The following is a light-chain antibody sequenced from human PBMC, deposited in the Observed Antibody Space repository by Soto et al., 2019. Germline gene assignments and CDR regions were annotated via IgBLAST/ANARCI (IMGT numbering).Light chain of an antibody. Sequence: VMKLDPATLSLSPGERAILSCRASQTINDNVAWYQLKDGQVPRLVIYGASTRATDIPARCSGSGSGTEFTLTINSTQSVNCAFYYCPQRSHWTFGQGTKL. CDR3: PQRSHWT. J-gene: IGKJ1*01. CDR1: QTINDN. CDR2: GAS. V-gene: IGKV3-15*01.